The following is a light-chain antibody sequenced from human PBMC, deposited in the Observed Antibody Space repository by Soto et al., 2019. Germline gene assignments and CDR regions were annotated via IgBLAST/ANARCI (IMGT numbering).Light chain of an antibody. CDR1: TGAVTSNHH. J-gene: IGLJ2*01. CDR3: LLSYNAARV. V-gene: IGLV7-46*01. CDR2: DTS. Sequence: QAVVTQVPSLTVSPGGTVTLTCGSSTGAVTSNHHPYWFQQKAGQAPRTLIYDTSNKHAWTPARFSGSLLGDKAALTLSGAQPEDVAQYYCLLSYNAARVFGGGTKVTVL.